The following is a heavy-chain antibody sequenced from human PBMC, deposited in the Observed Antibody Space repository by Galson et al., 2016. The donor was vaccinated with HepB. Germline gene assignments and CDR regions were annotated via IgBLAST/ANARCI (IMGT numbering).Heavy chain of an antibody. CDR2: INTDGGTT. V-gene: IGHV3-74*01. Sequence: SLRLSCAASGFTFSNYWMHWVRQAPGKGLMWVSRINTDGGTTTYADSVRGRFTIARDNADNTLYLQMNSLRAEDTAVYCCARLAVTTPFDYWGQGTLVTVSS. D-gene: IGHD4-17*01. CDR3: ARLAVTTPFDY. J-gene: IGHJ4*02. CDR1: GFTFSNYW.